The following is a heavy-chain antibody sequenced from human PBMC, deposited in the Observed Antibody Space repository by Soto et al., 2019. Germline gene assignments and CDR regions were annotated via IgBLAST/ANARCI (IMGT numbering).Heavy chain of an antibody. Sequence: QVQLVQSGAEVKKPGSSVKVSCKASGGTFSSYAISWVRQAPGQGLEWMGGIIPIFGTTNYAQKFQGRVTITADESTSTAYMELRSLRYEDTAVYYCAVVGATGAGWFDPWGQATLVTVSS. J-gene: IGHJ5*02. CDR3: AVVGATGAGWFDP. CDR1: GGTFSSYA. V-gene: IGHV1-69*01. CDR2: IIPIFGTT. D-gene: IGHD1-26*01.